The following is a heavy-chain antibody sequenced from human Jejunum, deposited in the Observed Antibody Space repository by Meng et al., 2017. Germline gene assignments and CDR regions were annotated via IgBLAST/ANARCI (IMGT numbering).Heavy chain of an antibody. CDR1: GLTVSDNY. D-gene: IGHD6-13*01. CDR2: IYAGGVT. J-gene: IGHJ3*02. V-gene: IGHV3-66*02. Sequence: GESLKISCGASGLTVSDNYMTWVRQAPGKGLEWVSVIYAGGVTYYADSVKGRFTITRDKSKNTLYLQMNSLRTDDTAVYYCASDPYVSSWFLAFDIWGQGTVVTVSS. CDR3: ASDPYVSSWFLAFDI.